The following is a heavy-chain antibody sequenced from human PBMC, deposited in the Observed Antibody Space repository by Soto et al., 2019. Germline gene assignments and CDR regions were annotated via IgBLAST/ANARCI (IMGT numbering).Heavy chain of an antibody. CDR2: IYYSGST. J-gene: IGHJ3*02. Sequence: SETLSLTCTVSGGSISSYYWSRIRQPPGKGLEWIGYIYYSGSTNYNPSLKSRVTISVDTSKNQFSLKLSSVTAADTAVYYCARTWGYYYDSSGYYAFDIWGQGTMVTVSS. V-gene: IGHV4-59*08. D-gene: IGHD3-22*01. CDR1: GGSISSYY. CDR3: ARTWGYYYDSSGYYAFDI.